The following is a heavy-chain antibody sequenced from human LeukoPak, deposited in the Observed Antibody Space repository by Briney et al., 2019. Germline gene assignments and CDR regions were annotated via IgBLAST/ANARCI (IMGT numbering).Heavy chain of an antibody. V-gene: IGHV1-24*01. Sequence: ASVKVSCKASGYTFTGYYMHWVRQAPGKGLEWMGGFDPEDGETIYAQKFQGRVTMTEDTSTDTAYMELSSLRSEDTAVYYCATGKGGYYYCFDYWGQGTLVTVSS. D-gene: IGHD3-22*01. CDR1: GYTFTGYY. CDR3: ATGKGGYYYCFDY. CDR2: FDPEDGET. J-gene: IGHJ4*02.